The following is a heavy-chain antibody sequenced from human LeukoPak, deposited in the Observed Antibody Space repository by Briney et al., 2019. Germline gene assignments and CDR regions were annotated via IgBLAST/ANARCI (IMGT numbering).Heavy chain of an antibody. Sequence: SQTLSLTCAISGDCVSGGNAGWNWVRQSPWRGLEWLGRTYYRSKWYNDYAVSVTSRTTTNPYTSKNQFSLQMNSVTPEDTAVYYCARSTGWLNGHWGQGTLVTVSS. V-gene: IGHV6-1*01. J-gene: IGHJ4*02. CDR1: GDCVSGGNAG. CDR2: TYYRSKWYN. D-gene: IGHD2-8*02. CDR3: ARSTGWLNGH.